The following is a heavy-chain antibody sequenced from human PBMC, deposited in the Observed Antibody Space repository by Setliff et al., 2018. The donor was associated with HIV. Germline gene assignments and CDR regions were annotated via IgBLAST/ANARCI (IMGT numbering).Heavy chain of an antibody. D-gene: IGHD4-17*01. CDR1: AYTFTSYW. CDR2: IYPGDSDT. V-gene: IGHV5-51*01. J-gene: IGHJ4*02. CDR3: VRVDYGDFNFDY. Sequence: GESLKISCKGSAYTFTSYWIAWVRQMPGKGLEWMGIIYPGDSDTRYSPSFQGQVTISADRSITTAYVQWSSLKASDTAMYYCVRVDYGDFNFDYWGQGTLVTVSS.